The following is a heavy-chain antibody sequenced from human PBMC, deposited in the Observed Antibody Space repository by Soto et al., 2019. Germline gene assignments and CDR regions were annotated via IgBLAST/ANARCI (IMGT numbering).Heavy chain of an antibody. J-gene: IGHJ4*02. CDR3: APQAEGFLMGPLDC. CDR1: GFTFSTFA. D-gene: IGHD2-8*01. Sequence: EVQLLESGGGLVQPGGSLRLSCVASGFTFSTFAMTWVRQAPGKGLEWVSVISGSGSNTYYADSVKGRFTISRDNSKNMMYLQMNSLRAEDMAIYYWAPQAEGFLMGPLDCWGQGTMVTVSS. V-gene: IGHV3-23*01. CDR2: ISGSGSNT.